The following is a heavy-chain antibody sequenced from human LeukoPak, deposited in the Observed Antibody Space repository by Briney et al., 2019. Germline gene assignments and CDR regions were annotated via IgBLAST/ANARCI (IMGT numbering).Heavy chain of an antibody. J-gene: IGHJ4*02. V-gene: IGHV1-2*02. CDR2: INPNSGGT. CDR3: AREPKRITMVRGVFDY. CDR1: GYTFTSYY. D-gene: IGHD3-10*01. Sequence: ASVKVSCKASGYTFTSYYMHWVRQAPGQGLEWMGWINPNSGGTNYAQKFQGRVTMTRDTSISTAYMELSRLRSDDTAVYYCAREPKRITMVRGVFDYWGQGTLVTVSS.